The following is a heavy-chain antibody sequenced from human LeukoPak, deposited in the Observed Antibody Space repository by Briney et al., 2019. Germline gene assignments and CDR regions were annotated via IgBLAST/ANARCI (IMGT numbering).Heavy chain of an antibody. D-gene: IGHD6-19*01. CDR1: GGSISSSSYY. V-gene: IGHV4-39*01. CDR2: IYYSGST. Sequence: SETLSLTCTVSGGSISSSSYYWGWIRQPPGKGLEWIGSIYYSGSTYYNPSLKSRVTISVDTSKNQFSLRLSSVTAADTAVYYCARLSSGWSRWGQGTLVTVSS. J-gene: IGHJ4*02. CDR3: ARLSSGWSR.